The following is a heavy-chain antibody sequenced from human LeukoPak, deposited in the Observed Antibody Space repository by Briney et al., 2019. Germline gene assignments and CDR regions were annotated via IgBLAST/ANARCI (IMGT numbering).Heavy chain of an antibody. CDR3: AKLMRHMMEDVYDI. D-gene: IGHD3-16*01. V-gene: IGHV3-23*01. Sequence: GGSLRLSCVTSGVTFRSSGMSWVRQAPGKGLEWVSFISGTGLSTYYADSVTGRFTISRDNSKNTLYLQMNSLRAEDTAVYYCAKLMRHMMEDVYDIWGQGTMVIVSS. J-gene: IGHJ3*02. CDR1: GVTFRSSG. CDR2: ISGTGLST.